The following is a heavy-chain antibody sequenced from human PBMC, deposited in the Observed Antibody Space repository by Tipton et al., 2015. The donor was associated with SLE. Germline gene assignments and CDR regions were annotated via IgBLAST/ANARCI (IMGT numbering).Heavy chain of an antibody. J-gene: IGHJ4*02. CDR1: GGSINSSSYY. Sequence: TLSLTCTVSGGSINSSSYYWSWIRQPPGKGLEWIGYIYYSGSTNYNPSLKGRVTISVDTSKNQFSLKLSSVTAADTAVYYCARCGRADPSGSGSCRYYFDFWGQGTLVTVSS. D-gene: IGHD2-15*01. CDR3: ARCGRADPSGSGSCRYYFDF. CDR2: IYYSGST. V-gene: IGHV4-61*01.